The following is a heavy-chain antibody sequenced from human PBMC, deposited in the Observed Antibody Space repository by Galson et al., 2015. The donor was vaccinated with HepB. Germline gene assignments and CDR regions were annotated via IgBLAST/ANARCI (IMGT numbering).Heavy chain of an antibody. J-gene: IGHJ4*02. CDR3: ARAYVLGAFDY. CDR1: GFTVSSNY. Sequence: SLRLSCAASGFTVSSNYMSWVRQAPGKGLEWVSVIYSGGSTYYADSVKGRFTISRDNSKNTLYLQMNSLRAEDTAVYYCARAYVLGAFDYWGQGTLVTVSS. D-gene: IGHD3-10*01. V-gene: IGHV3-66*02. CDR2: IYSGGST.